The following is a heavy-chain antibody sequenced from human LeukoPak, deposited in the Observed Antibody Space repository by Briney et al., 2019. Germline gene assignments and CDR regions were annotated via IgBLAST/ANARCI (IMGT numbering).Heavy chain of an antibody. J-gene: IGHJ4*02. D-gene: IGHD3-10*01. CDR3: AREGNDGYGSGPASF. CDR2: MNPNSGNT. CDR1: GYTFTSYD. Sequence: ASVKVSCKASGYTFTSYDINWVRQATGQGLERMGWMNPNSGNTGYAQKFQGRVTITRNTSISTAYMELSSLRSEDTAVYYCAREGNDGYGSGPASFWGQGTLVTVSS. V-gene: IGHV1-8*03.